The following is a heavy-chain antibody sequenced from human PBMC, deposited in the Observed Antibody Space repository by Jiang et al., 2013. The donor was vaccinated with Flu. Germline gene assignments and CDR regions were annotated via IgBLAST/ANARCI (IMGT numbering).Heavy chain of an antibody. CDR2: INPSGGST. J-gene: IGHJ3*02. CDR1: GYTFTSYY. D-gene: IGHD2-21*02. V-gene: IGHV1-46*01. CDR3: ARDITVVVVTAMYAFDI. Sequence: GAEVKKPGASVKVSXKASGYTFTSYYMHWVRQAPGQGLEWMGIINPSGGSTSYAQKFQGRVTMTRDTSTSTVYMELSSLRSEDTAVYYCARDITVVVVTAMYAFDIWGQGTMVTVSS.